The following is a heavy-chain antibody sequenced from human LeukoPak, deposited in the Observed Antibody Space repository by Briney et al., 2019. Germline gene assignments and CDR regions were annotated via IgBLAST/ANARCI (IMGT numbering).Heavy chain of an antibody. CDR1: GFTFSGRW. CDR2: INQDGTDK. CDR3: AREIVGTHKSWFDP. J-gene: IGHJ5*02. V-gene: IGHV3-7*03. Sequence: GGSLRLSCAASGFTFSGRWMSWLRQAPGKGLEWVANINQDGTDKYYVDSVKGRFTISRDNAKNSLYLQMNSLRAEDTAVYYCAREIVGTHKSWFDPWGQGTLVTVSS. D-gene: IGHD1-26*01.